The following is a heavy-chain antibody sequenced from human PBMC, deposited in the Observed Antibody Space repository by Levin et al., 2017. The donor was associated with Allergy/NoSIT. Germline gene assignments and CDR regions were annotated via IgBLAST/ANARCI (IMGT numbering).Heavy chain of an antibody. J-gene: IGHJ3*02. CDR1: GFIFGDYA. D-gene: IGHD3-10*01. Sequence: RGESLKISCAASGFIFGDYAIHWVRQIPAKGLEWVAFISYDGSITDYADSVKGRFAISRDTSTSTLFLQMNTLRPDDTGVYYCAKERHNSGSSDAFDIWGHGSAATVS. CDR2: ISYDGSIT. CDR3: AKERHNSGSSDAFDI. V-gene: IGHV3-30*09.